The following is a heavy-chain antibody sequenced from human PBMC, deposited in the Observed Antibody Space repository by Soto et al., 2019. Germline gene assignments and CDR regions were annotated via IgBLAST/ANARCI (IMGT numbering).Heavy chain of an antibody. CDR3: ASSATGIYGDYS. Sequence: EVQLVESGGGLVQPGGSLRLSCAASGFTFSTFWMHWVRQAPGKGLVWVSRINSGGTTTNYADSVKGQFTISRDNAKNTVCLQMNSLRAEDTAVYYCASSATGIYGDYSWGPGTLGTVSS. CDR1: GFTFSTFW. CDR2: INSGGTTT. V-gene: IGHV3-74*01. D-gene: IGHD4-17*01. J-gene: IGHJ4*02.